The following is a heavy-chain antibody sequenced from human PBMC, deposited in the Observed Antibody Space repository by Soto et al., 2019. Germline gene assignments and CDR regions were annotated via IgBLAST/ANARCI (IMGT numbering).Heavy chain of an antibody. D-gene: IGHD5-12*01. Sequence: GASVKVSCKASGYTFTSYDINWVRQATGQGLEWMGWMNPNSGNTGYAQKFQGRVTMTRNTSTSTAYMELSSLRSDDTAVYYCARDRDSGYDASLDYWGQGTLVTVSS. J-gene: IGHJ4*02. CDR1: GYTFTSYD. V-gene: IGHV1-8*01. CDR3: ARDRDSGYDASLDY. CDR2: MNPNSGNT.